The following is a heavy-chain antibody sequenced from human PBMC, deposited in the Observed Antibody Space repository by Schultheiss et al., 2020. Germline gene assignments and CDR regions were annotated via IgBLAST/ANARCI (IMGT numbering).Heavy chain of an antibody. CDR2: IWYDGSEK. Sequence: GGSLRLSCAASGFTFSSYGMHWVRQAPGKGLEWVAVIWYDGSEKYYADSVKGRFTISRDNSKNTLYLQMNSLRAEDTAVYYCAKHRIGTFYFDYWGQGTLVTVSS. V-gene: IGHV3-33*08. CDR3: AKHRIGTFYFDY. D-gene: IGHD1-26*01. J-gene: IGHJ4*02. CDR1: GFTFSSYG.